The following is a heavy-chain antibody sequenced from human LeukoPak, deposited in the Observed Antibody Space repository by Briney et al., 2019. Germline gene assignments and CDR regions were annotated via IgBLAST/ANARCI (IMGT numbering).Heavy chain of an antibody. V-gene: IGHV3-23*01. D-gene: IGHD5-24*01. CDR3: AKARDAYNFYYFDY. CDR2: ISGGGVKT. J-gene: IGHJ4*02. Sequence: PGGSLRLSCAASGFTFSSYGMSWVRQAPGKGLEWVSIISGGGVKTYYADSVKGRFTISRDNSKNTLYLQMNSLRAEDTAVYYCAKARDAYNFYYFDYWGQGTLVTVSS. CDR1: GFTFSSYG.